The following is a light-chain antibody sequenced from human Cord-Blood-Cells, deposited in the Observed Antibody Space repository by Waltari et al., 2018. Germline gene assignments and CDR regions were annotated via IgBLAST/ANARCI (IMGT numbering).Light chain of an antibody. CDR2: AAS. Sequence: DIQMTQSPSSLSASVGDRVTITCRASQSISSYLNWYQQKPGKAPKLLIYAASSLQSGVPSRFSGSGSVTDFTLTIISLQPEDFATYYCQQSYSTPFTFGHGTKVDI. J-gene: IGKJ3*01. CDR1: QSISSY. V-gene: IGKV1-39*01. CDR3: QQSYSTPFT.